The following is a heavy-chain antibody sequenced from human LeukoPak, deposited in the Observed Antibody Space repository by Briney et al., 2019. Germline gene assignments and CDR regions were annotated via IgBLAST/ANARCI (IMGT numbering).Heavy chain of an antibody. CDR2: ISNTERTI. Sequence: GGSLRLSCAASGFTFSSYEMNWVRQAPGKGLEWVSYISNTERTIYDADSVRGRFTISRDNAKNSLYLQMSSLRAEDTAVYYCARARQQMATSYFDYWGQGTLVTVSS. CDR3: ARARQQMATSYFDY. J-gene: IGHJ4*02. D-gene: IGHD5-12*01. CDR1: GFTFSSYE. V-gene: IGHV3-48*03.